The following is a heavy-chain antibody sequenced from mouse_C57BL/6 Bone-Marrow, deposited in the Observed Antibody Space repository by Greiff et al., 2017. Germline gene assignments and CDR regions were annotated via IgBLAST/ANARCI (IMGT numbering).Heavy chain of an antibody. Sequence: EVMLVESGGGLVQPGGSLKLSCAASGFTFSDYYMYWVRQTPEKRLEWVAYISNGGGSTYYPATVKGRFTISRDNAKNTLYLQMSRLKSEDTAMYYCARHLYFDVWGTGTTVTVSS. J-gene: IGHJ1*03. CDR3: ARHLYFDV. CDR1: GFTFSDYY. V-gene: IGHV5-12*01. CDR2: ISNGGGST.